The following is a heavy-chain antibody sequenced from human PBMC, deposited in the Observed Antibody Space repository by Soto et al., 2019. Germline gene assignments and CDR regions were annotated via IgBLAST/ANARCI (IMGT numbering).Heavy chain of an antibody. V-gene: IGHV3-15*01. J-gene: IGHJ4*02. CDR3: TTDDPINRN. Sequence: LRLSCAASGLAFSNAWMSWVRQAPGKGLEWVGRIKSKTDGGTRDYAAPVKGRFTMSRDDSKNMLYLQMNSLKTEDTAVYYCTTDDPINRNWGQGTLVTVS. CDR1: GLAFSNAW. CDR2: IKSKTDGGTR.